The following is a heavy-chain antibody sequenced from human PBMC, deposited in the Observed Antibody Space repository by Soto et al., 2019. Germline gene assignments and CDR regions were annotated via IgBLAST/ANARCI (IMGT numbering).Heavy chain of an antibody. Sequence: ESVGGVVQPGRSLRLSCAASGFTFSSYAMHWVRQAPGKGLEWVAVISYDGSNKYYADSVKGRFTISRDNSKNTLYLQMNSLRAEDTAVYYCARDFGSVAGPWGQGTLVTVSS. D-gene: IGHD2-15*01. J-gene: IGHJ5*02. CDR3: ARDFGSVAGP. CDR1: GFTFSSYA. CDR2: ISYDGSNK. V-gene: IGHV3-30-3*01.